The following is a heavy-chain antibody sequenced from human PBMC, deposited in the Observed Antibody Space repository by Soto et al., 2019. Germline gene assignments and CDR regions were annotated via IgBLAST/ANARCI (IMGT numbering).Heavy chain of an antibody. Sequence: SVKVSCKASGGTFSSYAISWVRQAPGQGLEWMGGVIPIFGTANYAQKFQGRVTITADESTSTAYMELSSLRSKDTAVYYCARSSPRGDTAHFDYWGQGTLVTVSS. J-gene: IGHJ4*02. CDR3: ARSSPRGDTAHFDY. D-gene: IGHD5-18*01. CDR1: GGTFSSYA. V-gene: IGHV1-69*13. CDR2: VIPIFGTA.